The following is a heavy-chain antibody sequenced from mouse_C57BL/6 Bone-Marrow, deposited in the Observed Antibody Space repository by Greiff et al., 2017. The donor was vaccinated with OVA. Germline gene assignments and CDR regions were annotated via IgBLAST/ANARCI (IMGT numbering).Heavy chain of an antibody. CDR2: ISSGGSYT. Sequence: EVQGVESGGDLVKPGGSLKLSCAASGFTFSSYGMSWVRQTPDKRLEWVATISSGGSYTYYPDSVKGRFTISRDNAKNTLYLQMSSLKSEDTAMYYCARRWLPTSWFAYWGQGTLVTVSA. D-gene: IGHD2-3*01. V-gene: IGHV5-6*01. CDR1: GFTFSSYG. J-gene: IGHJ3*01. CDR3: ARRWLPTSWFAY.